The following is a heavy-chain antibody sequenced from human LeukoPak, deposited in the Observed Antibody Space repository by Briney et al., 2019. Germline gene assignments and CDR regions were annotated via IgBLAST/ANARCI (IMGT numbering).Heavy chain of an antibody. CDR1: GFTFSDHY. Sequence: GGSLRLSCAASGFTFSDHYMDWVRQAPGKGLEWVGRTRNKANSYTTEYAASVKGRFTISRDDSRNSLYLQMNSLKTEDTAVYYCASALGYCSSTSCDYWGQGTLVTVSS. CDR2: TRNKANSYTT. D-gene: IGHD2-2*01. V-gene: IGHV3-72*01. J-gene: IGHJ4*02. CDR3: ASALGYCSSTSCDY.